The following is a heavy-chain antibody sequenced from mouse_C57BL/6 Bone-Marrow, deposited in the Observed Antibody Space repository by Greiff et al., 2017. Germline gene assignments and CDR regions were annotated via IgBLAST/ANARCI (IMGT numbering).Heavy chain of an antibody. CDR1: GYTFTSYW. D-gene: IGHD2-3*01. CDR2: INPSSGYT. V-gene: IGHV1-7*01. Sequence: QVQLQQSGAELAKPGASVKLSCKASGYTFTSYWMHWVKQRPGQGLEWIGYINPSSGYTKYNQKFKDKAILTADKSSSTAYMQLSSLTYEDSAVYYGASDDGSGGWGTGTTLT. J-gene: IGHJ2*01. CDR3: ASDDGSGG.